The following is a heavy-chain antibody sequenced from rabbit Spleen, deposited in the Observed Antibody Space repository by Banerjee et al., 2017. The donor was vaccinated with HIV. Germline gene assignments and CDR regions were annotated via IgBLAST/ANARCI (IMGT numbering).Heavy chain of an antibody. CDR1: GFSFSRRFY. CDR2: IYAGSSGNT. Sequence: QEQPEVSGGGLVKHEGSLTLTCQASGFSFSRRFYMYWVRQAPGKGLEWIGCIYAGSSGNTYYASWAKGRFTISKTSSTTMTLQMTSLTAADTATYFCVRARPYPFVLWGPGTLVTVS. V-gene: IGHV1S45*01. CDR3: VRARPYPFVL. D-gene: IGHD1-1*01. J-gene: IGHJ6*01.